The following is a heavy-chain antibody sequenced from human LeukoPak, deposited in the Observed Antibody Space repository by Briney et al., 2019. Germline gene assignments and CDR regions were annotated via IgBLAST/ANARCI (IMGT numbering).Heavy chain of an antibody. CDR2: INPNSGGT. D-gene: IGHD3-22*01. Sequence: ASVKVSCKASGYTFTGYYMHWVRQAPGQGLEWMGWINPNSGGTNYAQKFQGRVTMTRDTSISTAYMELSRLRSDDTAVYYCARDRLPNYYDSSGHFDIWGQGTMVTVSS. V-gene: IGHV1-2*02. J-gene: IGHJ3*02. CDR3: ARDRLPNYYDSSGHFDI. CDR1: GYTFTGYY.